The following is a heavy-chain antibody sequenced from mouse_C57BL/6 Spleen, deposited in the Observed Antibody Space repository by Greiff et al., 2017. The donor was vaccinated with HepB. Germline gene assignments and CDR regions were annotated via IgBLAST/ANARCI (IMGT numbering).Heavy chain of an antibody. V-gene: IGHV1-15*01. CDR1: GYTFTDYE. CDR3: TRYDSNYAGYFDY. D-gene: IGHD2-5*01. J-gene: IGHJ2*01. Sequence: QVQLQQSGAELVRPGASVTLSCKASGYTFTDYEMHWVKQTPVHGLEWIGAIDPETGGTAYNQKFKGKAILTADKSSSTAYMELRSLTSEDSAVYYCTRYDSNYAGYFDYWGQGTTLTVSS. CDR2: IDPETGGT.